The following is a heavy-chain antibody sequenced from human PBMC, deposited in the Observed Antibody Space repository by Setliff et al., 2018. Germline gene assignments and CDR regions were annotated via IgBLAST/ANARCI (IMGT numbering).Heavy chain of an antibody. Sequence: SETLSLTCTVSGDSVGNSYYYWNWVRQPAGKGLEWIGRIYTTWSTNSNPALKGRATLSIDTSKSQFSLNLSSRTAADTALYYCARNPDFLQYSFDLWGRGTLVTVSS. D-gene: IGHD5-12*01. CDR2: IYTTWST. CDR1: GDSVGNSYYY. CDR3: ARNPDFLQYSFDL. V-gene: IGHV4-61*02. J-gene: IGHJ2*01.